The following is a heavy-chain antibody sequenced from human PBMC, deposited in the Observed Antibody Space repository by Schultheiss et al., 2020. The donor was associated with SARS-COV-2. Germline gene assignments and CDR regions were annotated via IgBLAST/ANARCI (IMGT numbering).Heavy chain of an antibody. CDR3: AKDRATVTLYAGDYYYYYGMDV. CDR1: GFTFSSYG. V-gene: IGHV3-30*02. CDR2: IKCDGSEK. J-gene: IGHJ6*02. Sequence: GGSLRLSCAASGFTFSSYGMHWVRQAPGKGLEWVADIKCDGSEKYYVDSVKGRFTISRDNSKNTLYLQMNSLRAEDTAVYYCAKDRATVTLYAGDYYYYYGMDVWGQGTTVTVSS. D-gene: IGHD4-17*01.